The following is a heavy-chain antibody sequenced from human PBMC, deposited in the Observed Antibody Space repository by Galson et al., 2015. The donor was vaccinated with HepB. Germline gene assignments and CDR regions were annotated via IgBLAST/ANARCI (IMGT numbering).Heavy chain of an antibody. CDR2: INSDESTK. CDR3: ASNEGCSYGKVDN. Sequence: SLRLSCAASGITFSNSWMHWVRQAPGKGLMWVSRINSDESTKTYADSVKGRFTISRDNAKNTVYLQMNSLRAEDTAVYYCASNEGCSYGKVDNWGQGTLVTVSS. V-gene: IGHV3-74*01. D-gene: IGHD2-15*01. CDR1: GITFSNSW. J-gene: IGHJ4*02.